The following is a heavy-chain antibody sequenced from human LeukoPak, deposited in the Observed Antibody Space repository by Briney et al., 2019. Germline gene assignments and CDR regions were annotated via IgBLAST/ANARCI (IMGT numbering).Heavy chain of an antibody. Sequence: PSETLSLTCAVYGGSFSDYYWSWIRQPPGKGLEWIGEINHSGSTNYNPSLKSRVTVSVDTSKNQFSLKLSSVTAADTAVYYCARCSSGSYRDYWGQGTLVTVSS. CDR3: ARCSSGSYRDY. CDR1: GGSFSDYY. CDR2: INHSGST. D-gene: IGHD6-19*01. J-gene: IGHJ4*02. V-gene: IGHV4-34*01.